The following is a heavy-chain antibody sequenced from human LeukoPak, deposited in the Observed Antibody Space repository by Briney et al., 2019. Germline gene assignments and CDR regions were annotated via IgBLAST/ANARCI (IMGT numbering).Heavy chain of an antibody. J-gene: IGHJ1*01. CDR1: GCTFSSYG. V-gene: IGHV3-33*06. D-gene: IGHD1-26*01. CDR2: IWYDGSNK. CDR3: AKAIVGATGYFQH. Sequence: GGSLRLSCAASGCTFSSYGMDWVRQAPGKGLEWVAVIWYDGSNKYYADSVKGRFTISRDNSKNTLYLQMNSLRAEDTAVYYCAKAIVGATGYFQHWGQGTLVTVSS.